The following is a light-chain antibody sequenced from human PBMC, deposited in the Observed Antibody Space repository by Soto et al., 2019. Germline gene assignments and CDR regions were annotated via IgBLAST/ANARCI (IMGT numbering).Light chain of an antibody. CDR3: KKYDHASL. CDR2: DAD. Sequence: DIQMTQSPPSLSASVGDKGTITCQASHDIGNSLNWYQDTPGQPLKLVIYDADNLETGVSSTFSGNGYGTDFTFTIRSLRPEDIETYSCKKYDHASLFGPGTKVDN. J-gene: IGKJ3*01. CDR1: HDIGNS. V-gene: IGKV1-33*01.